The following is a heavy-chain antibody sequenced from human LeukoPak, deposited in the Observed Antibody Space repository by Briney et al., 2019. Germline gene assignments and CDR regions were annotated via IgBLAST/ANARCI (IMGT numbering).Heavy chain of an antibody. CDR2: INHSGST. CDR1: GGSFSGYY. Sequence: ASETLSLTCAVYGGSFSGYYWSWIRQPPGKGLEWIGEINHSGSTNYNPSLKSRVTISVDTSKNQFSLKLSSVTAADTAVYYCARGDGIAARFEIDYWSQGTLVTVSS. CDR3: ARGDGIAARFEIDY. J-gene: IGHJ4*02. D-gene: IGHD6-6*01. V-gene: IGHV4-34*01.